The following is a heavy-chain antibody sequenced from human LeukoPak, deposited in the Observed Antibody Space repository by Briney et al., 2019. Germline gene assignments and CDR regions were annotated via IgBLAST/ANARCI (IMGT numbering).Heavy chain of an antibody. D-gene: IGHD1-26*01. Sequence: SVKVSCKASGYTFTSYGISWVRQAPGQGLEWMGGIIPIFDTADYAQKFQGRVTITADESTSAAYMELSSLRSEDTAVFYCARISLGAIWGYYYGMDVWGQGTTVTVSS. CDR2: IIPIFDTA. J-gene: IGHJ6*02. CDR3: ARISLGAIWGYYYGMDV. V-gene: IGHV1-69*13. CDR1: GYTFTSYG.